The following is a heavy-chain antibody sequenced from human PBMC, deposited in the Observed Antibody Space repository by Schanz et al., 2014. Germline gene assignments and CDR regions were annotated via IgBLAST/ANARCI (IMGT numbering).Heavy chain of an antibody. CDR3: ARGAWWFDP. J-gene: IGHJ5*02. Sequence: QVQLVQSGAAVKKPGASVKVSCKASGYIFTSYDINWVRQTTGQGLEWMGRMNPNSGNTAYAQKFQGRVTMTRNTSITTAYMELSSLRSEDTAVYYCARGAWWFDPWGQGTLVTVSS. CDR2: MNPNSGNT. CDR1: GYIFTSYD. V-gene: IGHV1-8*01.